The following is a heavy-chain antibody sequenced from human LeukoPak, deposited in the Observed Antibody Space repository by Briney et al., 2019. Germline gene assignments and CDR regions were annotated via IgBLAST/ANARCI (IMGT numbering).Heavy chain of an antibody. CDR2: IKQDGSEK. V-gene: IGHV3-7*01. D-gene: IGHD6-13*01. J-gene: IGHJ4*02. CDR3: VRGGSIVVIVAATYGFDY. Sequence: GGSLRLSCAASGFTFNSYWMSWVRQAPGKGLEWVASIKQDGSEKKYVDSVKGRFTISRDNAKNSLYLQMNSLRAEDTAVYYCVRGGSIVVIVAATYGFDYWGQGTRVTVSS. CDR1: GFTFNSYW.